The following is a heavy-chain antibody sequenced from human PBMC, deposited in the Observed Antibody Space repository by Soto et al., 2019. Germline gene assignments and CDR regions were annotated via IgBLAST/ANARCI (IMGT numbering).Heavy chain of an antibody. J-gene: IGHJ5*02. Sequence: GASVKVSCKASGYTFTSYDINWVRQATGQGLEWMGWMNPNSGNTGYAQKFQGRVTMTRNTSISTAYMELSSLRSEDTAVYYCARDITIFGVVIISWFDPWGKGTLVTVSS. D-gene: IGHD3-3*01. CDR2: MNPNSGNT. CDR3: ARDITIFGVVIISWFDP. V-gene: IGHV1-8*01. CDR1: GYTFTSYD.